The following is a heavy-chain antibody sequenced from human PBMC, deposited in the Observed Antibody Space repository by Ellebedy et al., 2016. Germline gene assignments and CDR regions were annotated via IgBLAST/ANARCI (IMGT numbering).Heavy chain of an antibody. D-gene: IGHD4-11*01. V-gene: IGHV4-61*02. Sequence: SETLSLXXTVSGGSISSSSYYWSWIRQPAGKGLEWIGRIYTSGSTNYNPSLKSRVSMSVDTSKNQFSLKLSSVTAADTAMYYCARGDLDYSNDYWGQGTLVTVSS. CDR1: GGSISSSSYY. CDR3: ARGDLDYSNDY. J-gene: IGHJ4*02. CDR2: IYTSGST.